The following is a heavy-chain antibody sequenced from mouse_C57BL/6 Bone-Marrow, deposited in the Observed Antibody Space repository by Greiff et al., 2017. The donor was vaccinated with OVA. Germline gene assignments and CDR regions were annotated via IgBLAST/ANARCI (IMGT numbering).Heavy chain of an antibody. CDR2: VYPYNGGT. Sequence: EVQLQQSGPVLVKPGPSVKISCKASGFTFTDYYMHWVKQSHGKSLEWIGLVYPYNGGTSYNQQFKGKATLTVDTSSSTAYMELNSLTSEDSAVYYGGFITTVVEYYFDYWGQGTTLTVSS. CDR1: GFTFTDYY. V-gene: IGHV1-36*01. CDR3: GFITTVVEYYFDY. D-gene: IGHD1-1*01. J-gene: IGHJ2*01.